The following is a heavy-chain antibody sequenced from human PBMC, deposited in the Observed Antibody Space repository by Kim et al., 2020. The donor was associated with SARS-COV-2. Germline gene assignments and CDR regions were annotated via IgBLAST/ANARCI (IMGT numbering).Heavy chain of an antibody. D-gene: IGHD1-26*01. J-gene: IGHJ5*02. CDR1: GYTFTGYY. CDR3: ARVAGWELLGGWFDP. V-gene: IGHV1-2*02. CDR2: INPNSGGT. Sequence: ASVKVSCKASGYTFTGYYMHWVRQAPGQGLEWMGWINPNSGGTNYAQKFQGRVTMTRDTSISTAYMELSRLRSDDTAVYYCARVAGWELLGGWFDPWGQGTLVTVSS.